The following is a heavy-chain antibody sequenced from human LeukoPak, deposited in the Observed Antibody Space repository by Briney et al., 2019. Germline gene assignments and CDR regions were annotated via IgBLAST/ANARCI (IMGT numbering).Heavy chain of an antibody. CDR2: ISSSSSYI. Sequence: GGSLRLSCAASGFTFSSYSMNWVRQAPGKGLEWVSSISSSSSYIYYADSVKGRFTISRDNAKNSLYLQMNSLRAEDTAVYYCARDRLYSSGWYLGLSFDYWGQGTLVTVSS. CDR3: ARDRLYSSGWYLGLSFDY. J-gene: IGHJ4*02. CDR1: GFTFSSYS. V-gene: IGHV3-21*01. D-gene: IGHD6-19*01.